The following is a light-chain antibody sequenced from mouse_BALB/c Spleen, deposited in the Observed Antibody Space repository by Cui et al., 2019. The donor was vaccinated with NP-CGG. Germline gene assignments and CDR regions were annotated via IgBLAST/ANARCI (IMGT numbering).Light chain of an antibody. V-gene: IGLV1*01. CDR1: TGAVTTSNY. CDR3: ALWYSNHWV. Sequence: QAVLTEESALTKYTGEKVTLTCRSSTGAVTTSNYANWVQEKPDHLFTGLIGGTNNRAPGVPARFSGSLIGDKAALTITGAQTEDEAIYFCALWYSNHWVFGGGTKLTVL. CDR2: GTN. J-gene: IGLJ1*01.